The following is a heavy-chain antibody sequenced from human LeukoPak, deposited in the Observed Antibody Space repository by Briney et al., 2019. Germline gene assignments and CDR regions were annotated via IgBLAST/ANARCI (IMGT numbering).Heavy chain of an antibody. CDR2: IIPIFGTA. D-gene: IGHD3-10*01. Sequence: SAKVSCKASGGTFSSYAISWVRQAPGQGLEWMGGIIPIFGTANYAQKFQGRVTITTDESTSTAYMELSSLRSEDTAVYYCARVSGGSGSYYEFDYWGQGTLVTVSS. CDR1: GGTFSSYA. CDR3: ARVSGGSGSYYEFDY. V-gene: IGHV1-69*05. J-gene: IGHJ4*02.